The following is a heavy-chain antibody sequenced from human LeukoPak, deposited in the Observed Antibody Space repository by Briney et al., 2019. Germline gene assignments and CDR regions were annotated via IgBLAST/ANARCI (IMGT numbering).Heavy chain of an antibody. CDR1: GFTFSSYA. J-gene: IGHJ4*02. CDR3: AVIGYYYDSSGLDY. D-gene: IGHD3-22*01. Sequence: GGSLRLSCAASGFTFSSYAMTWVRQAPGKGLEWVSAISTNGDNTYYADSVKGRFTISRDNSKNTLYLQMNSLRAEDTAVYYCAVIGYYYDSSGLDYWGQGTLVTVSS. CDR2: ISTNGDNT. V-gene: IGHV3-23*01.